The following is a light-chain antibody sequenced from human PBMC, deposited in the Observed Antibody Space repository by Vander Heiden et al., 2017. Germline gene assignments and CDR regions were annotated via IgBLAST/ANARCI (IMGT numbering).Light chain of an antibody. V-gene: IGKV4-1*01. CDR3: QQYYSPPWT. CDR1: QSVLYSSNNKND. CDR2: WAS. Sequence: DIVMTQSPDPLAVSLGERATINCKSSQSVLYSSNNKNDLAWYQQKPGQPPKLLIYWASTRESGVPDRFSGSGSGTDFTLTISSLQAEDVAIYYCQQYYSPPWTFGQGTKVEIK. J-gene: IGKJ1*01.